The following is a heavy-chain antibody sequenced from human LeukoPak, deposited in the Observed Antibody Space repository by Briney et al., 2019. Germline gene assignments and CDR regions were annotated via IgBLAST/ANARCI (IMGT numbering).Heavy chain of an antibody. CDR3: ARGGLYSSSWYGSAYYFDY. CDR1: GGSFSGYY. CDR2: INHSGST. V-gene: IGHV4-34*01. Sequence: SETLSLTCTVSGGSFSGYYWSWIRQPPGKGLEWIGEINHSGSTNYNPSLKSRVTISVDTSKNQFSLKLSSVTAADTAVYYCARGGLYSSSWYGSAYYFDYWGQGTLVTVSS. D-gene: IGHD6-13*01. J-gene: IGHJ4*02.